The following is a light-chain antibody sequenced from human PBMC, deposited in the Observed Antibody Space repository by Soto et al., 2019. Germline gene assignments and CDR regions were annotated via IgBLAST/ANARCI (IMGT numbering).Light chain of an antibody. CDR2: DGT. Sequence: IQMTQSPSTLSASFGDRVIITCRASESVTRRLAWYQQRTGEATKVLIWDGTTLHRGVPSMFSGSGSGTELPLTINSLQPDDFATYYCQQYNSYSFGGGTKVDIK. V-gene: IGKV1-5*01. CDR1: ESVTRR. J-gene: IGKJ4*01. CDR3: QQYNSYS.